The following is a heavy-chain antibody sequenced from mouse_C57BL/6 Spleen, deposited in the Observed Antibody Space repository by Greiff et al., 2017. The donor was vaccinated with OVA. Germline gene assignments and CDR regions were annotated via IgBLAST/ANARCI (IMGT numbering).Heavy chain of an antibody. J-gene: IGHJ1*03. V-gene: IGHV5-9-1*02. CDR1: GFTFSSYA. CDR3: TRDTGNAYHWDFDV. Sequence: EVKLVESGEGLVKPGGSLKLSCAASGFTFSSYAMSWVRQTPEKRLEWVAYISSGGDYIYYADTVKGRFTISRDNARNTLYLQMSSLKSEDTAMYYGTRDTGNAYHWDFDVWGTGTTVTVSS. CDR2: ISSGGDYI. D-gene: IGHD5-1-1*01.